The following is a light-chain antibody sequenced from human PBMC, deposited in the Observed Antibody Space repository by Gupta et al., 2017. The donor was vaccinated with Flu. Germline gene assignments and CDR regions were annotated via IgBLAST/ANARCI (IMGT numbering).Light chain of an antibody. J-gene: IGKJ1*01. CDR2: QAS. V-gene: IGKV1-5*03. CDR3: QQYSSYPWT. Sequence: DIQMTQSPSTLSASVGDPVTITCRASQKINNWLAWFQQKPGSAPKLLIRQASSLHSGVPLRFSGSGSGTDFVLAITGLQPDDSATYFCQQYSSYPWTFGQGTKVEIK. CDR1: QKINNW.